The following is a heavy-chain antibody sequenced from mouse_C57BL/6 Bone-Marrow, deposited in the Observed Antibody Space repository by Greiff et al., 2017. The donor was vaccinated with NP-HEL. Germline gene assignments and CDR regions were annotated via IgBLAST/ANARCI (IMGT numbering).Heavy chain of an antibody. CDR1: GFTFSDAW. J-gene: IGHJ2*01. V-gene: IGHV6-6*01. CDR2: IRNKANNHAT. CDR3: TRGNYSKGYYFDY. Sequence: EVQRVESGGGLVQPGGSMKLSCAASGFTFSDAWMDWVRQSPEKGLEWVAEIRNKANNHATYYAESVKGRLTISRDDSKSSVYLQMNSLRAEDTGIYYCTRGNYSKGYYFDYWGQGTTLTVSS. D-gene: IGHD2-5*01.